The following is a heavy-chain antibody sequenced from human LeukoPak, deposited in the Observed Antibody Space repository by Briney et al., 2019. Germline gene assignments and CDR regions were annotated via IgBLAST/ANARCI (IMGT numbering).Heavy chain of an antibody. CDR1: GFTFSSYG. Sequence: PGRSLRLSCAASGFTFSSYGMHWVRQAPGKGLEWVAFIWYDGSNKYYADSVKGRFTISRDNSKNTLYLQMNSLRAEDTAVYYCARGLYSGSYYTWYYYYGMDVWGQGTTVTVSS. CDR2: IWYDGSNK. V-gene: IGHV3-33*01. J-gene: IGHJ6*02. D-gene: IGHD1-26*01. CDR3: ARGLYSGSYYTWYYYYGMDV.